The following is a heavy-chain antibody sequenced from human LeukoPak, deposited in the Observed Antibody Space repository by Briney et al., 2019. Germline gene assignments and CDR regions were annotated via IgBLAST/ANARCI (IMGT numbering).Heavy chain of an antibody. Sequence: GGSLRLSCAASGFTFDDYGMSWVRQAPGKGLEWVSGINWNGGSTGYADSVKGRFTISRDNAKNPLYLQMNSLRAEDTALYYCARVKAASSHDAFDIWGQGTMVTVSS. D-gene: IGHD6-13*01. J-gene: IGHJ3*02. CDR2: INWNGGST. CDR3: ARVKAASSHDAFDI. CDR1: GFTFDDYG. V-gene: IGHV3-20*04.